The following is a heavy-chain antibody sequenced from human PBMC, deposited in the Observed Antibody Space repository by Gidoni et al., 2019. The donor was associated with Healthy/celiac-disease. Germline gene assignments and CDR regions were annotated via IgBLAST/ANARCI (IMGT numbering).Heavy chain of an antibody. V-gene: IGHV1-58*02. D-gene: IGHD4-17*01. Sequence: QMQLVQSGPEVKKPETSVKVSCKASGFTFTSSAMQWVRQARGQRLEWIGWIVVGSGNTNYAQKFQERVTITRDMSTSTAYMELSSLRSEDTAVYYCAAAPDYGDYYYGMDVWGQGTTVTVSS. CDR1: GFTFTSSA. CDR3: AAAPDYGDYYYGMDV. J-gene: IGHJ6*02. CDR2: IVVGSGNT.